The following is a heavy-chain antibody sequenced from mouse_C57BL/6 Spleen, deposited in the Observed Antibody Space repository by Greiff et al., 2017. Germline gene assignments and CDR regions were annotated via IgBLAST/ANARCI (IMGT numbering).Heavy chain of an antibody. CDR2: IYPGSGST. D-gene: IGHD2-4*01. J-gene: IGHJ4*01. Sequence: VQLQQPGAELVKPGASVKMSCKASGYTFTSYWITWVKQRPGQGLEWIGDIYPGSGSTNYNEKFKSKATLTVDTSSSTAYMQLSSLTSEDSAVYYCARDDYDGGNARDYWGQGTSVTVSS. CDR3: ARDDYDGGNARDY. V-gene: IGHV1-55*01. CDR1: GYTFTSYW.